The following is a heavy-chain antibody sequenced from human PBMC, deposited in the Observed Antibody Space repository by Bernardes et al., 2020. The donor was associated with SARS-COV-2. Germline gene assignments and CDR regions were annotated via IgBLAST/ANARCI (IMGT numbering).Heavy chain of an antibody. D-gene: IGHD1-7*01. CDR3: AKEGGLAGTSTFYYHGMDV. CDR1: GFTFSSYS. CDR2: ISSSSSTT. J-gene: IGHJ6*02. Sequence: GGCLSLSSAASGFTFSSYSMNWVRHAPGKGLEWVSYISSSSSTTEYADSVKGRFTISRDDSENSLYLQMNSLKTEDTAVYYCAKEGGLAGTSTFYYHGMDVWGQGTTVTVSS. V-gene: IGHV3-48*01.